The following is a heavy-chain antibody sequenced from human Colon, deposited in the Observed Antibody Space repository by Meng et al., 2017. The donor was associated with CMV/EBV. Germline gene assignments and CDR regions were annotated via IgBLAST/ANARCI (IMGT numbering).Heavy chain of an antibody. CDR2: INSNSGAT. CDR1: VYTFSDYH. CDR3: ARDPSGSRVPFDY. Sequence: QVQLVQSGAEVKRPGASVKGSCQTSVYTFSDYHIHWVRQAPGQGLEWMGWINSNSGATDYAQKFQGRFTMTRDTSITTVYMELSSLRSDDTAVYYCARDPSGSRVPFDYWGQGSLVTVSS. J-gene: IGHJ4*02. V-gene: IGHV1-2*02. D-gene: IGHD1-26*01.